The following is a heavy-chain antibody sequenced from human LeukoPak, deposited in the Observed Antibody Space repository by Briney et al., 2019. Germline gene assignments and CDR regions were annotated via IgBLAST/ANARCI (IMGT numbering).Heavy chain of an antibody. Sequence: PSETLSLTCTVSGGSISSSSFYWGWIRQPPGKGLEWIGSIYYSGSTYYNPSLKSRVTISVDTSKNQFSLKLSSVTAADTAVYYCARHRLGAATLSYFDYWGQGTLVTVSS. V-gene: IGHV4-39*07. CDR2: IYYSGST. CDR1: GGSISSSSFY. CDR3: ARHRLGAATLSYFDY. D-gene: IGHD7-27*01. J-gene: IGHJ4*02.